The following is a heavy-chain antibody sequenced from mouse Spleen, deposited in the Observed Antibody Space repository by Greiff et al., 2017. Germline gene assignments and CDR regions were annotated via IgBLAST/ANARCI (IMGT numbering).Heavy chain of an antibody. CDR3: ARDGGTTDWYFDV. J-gene: IGHJ1*01. V-gene: IGHV5-16*01. D-gene: IGHD1-1*01. CDR1: GFTFSDYY. Sequence: EVKVVESEGGLVQPGSSMKLSCTASGFTFSDYYMAWVRQVPEKGLEWVANINYDGSSTYYLDSLKSRFIISRDNAKNILYLQMSSLKSEDTATYYCARDGGTTDWYFDVWGAGTTVTVSS. CDR2: INYDGSST.